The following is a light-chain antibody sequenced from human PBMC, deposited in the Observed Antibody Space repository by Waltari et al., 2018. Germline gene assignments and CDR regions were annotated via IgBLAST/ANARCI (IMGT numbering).Light chain of an antibody. Sequence: QLVLTQSPSASASLGASVQLTCTLSSGHSSYALAWHQQQPEKGPRYLMKLNSDGSHSKGDGIPDRFSGSSSGAERYLTISSLQSEDEADYYCQTWGTGIHVVFGGGTKLTVL. V-gene: IGLV4-69*01. J-gene: IGLJ2*01. CDR1: SGHSSYA. CDR3: QTWGTGIHVV. CDR2: LNSDGSH.